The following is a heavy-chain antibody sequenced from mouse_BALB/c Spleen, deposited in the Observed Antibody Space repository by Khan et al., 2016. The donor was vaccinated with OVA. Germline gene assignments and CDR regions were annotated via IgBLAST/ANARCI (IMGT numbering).Heavy chain of an antibody. CDR1: GYSITSGYA. V-gene: IGHV3-2*02. Sequence: QLEESGPGLVKPSQSLSLTCTVTGYSITSGYAWNWIRQFPGNKLEWMGYISYSGVTSYTPSLNSRISITRDTSKNQFFLQLNSVTTEDTATYYCERGNYYGYYFDYWGQGTTLTVSS. D-gene: IGHD1-1*01. CDR3: ERGNYYGYYFDY. CDR2: ISYSGVT. J-gene: IGHJ2*01.